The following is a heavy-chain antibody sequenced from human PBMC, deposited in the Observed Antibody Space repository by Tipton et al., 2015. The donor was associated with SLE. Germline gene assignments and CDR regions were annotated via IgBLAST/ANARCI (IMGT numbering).Heavy chain of an antibody. D-gene: IGHD3-3*01. J-gene: IGHJ5*02. CDR3: ARRYYDFWSGLDP. CDR2: INHSGST. V-gene: IGHV4-34*01. Sequence: LRLSCAVYGGSFSGYYWSWIRQPPGKGLEWIGEINHSGSTNYNPSLKSRVTISVDTSKNQFSLKLSSVTAADTAVYYCARRYYDFWSGLDPWGQGTLVTVSS. CDR1: GGSFSGYY.